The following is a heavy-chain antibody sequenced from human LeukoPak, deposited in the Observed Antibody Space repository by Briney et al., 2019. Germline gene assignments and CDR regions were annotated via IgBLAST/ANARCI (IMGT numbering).Heavy chain of an antibody. J-gene: IGHJ6*02. Sequence: EWMGWMNPNSCNTGYAQKFQGRVTMTRNTSISTAYMELSSLRSEDTAVYYCARGAPGGMDVWGQGTTVTVSS. V-gene: IGHV1-8*01. CDR3: ARGAPGGMDV. CDR2: MNPNSCNT.